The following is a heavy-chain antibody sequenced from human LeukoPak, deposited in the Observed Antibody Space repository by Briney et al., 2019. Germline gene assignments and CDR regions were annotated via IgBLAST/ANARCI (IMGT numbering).Heavy chain of an antibody. D-gene: IGHD5-24*01. CDR1: AFIFSGHW. V-gene: IGHV3-7*03. CDR3: ARGAGYNYPYYFDY. J-gene: IGHJ4*02. Sequence: PGGSLRLSCEGSAFIFSGHWMNWVRQTPGKGLEWVASIKEDGSERQYVDSVKGRFTISRDNSKNTLYLQMNSLRAEDTAVYYCARGAGYNYPYYFDYWGQGTLVTVSS. CDR2: IKEDGSER.